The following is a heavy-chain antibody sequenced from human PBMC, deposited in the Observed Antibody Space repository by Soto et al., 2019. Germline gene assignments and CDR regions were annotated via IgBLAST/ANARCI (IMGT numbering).Heavy chain of an antibody. D-gene: IGHD3-3*01. V-gene: IGHV5-51*01. J-gene: IGHJ6*02. CDR3: ARHWTYGVDV. CDR1: GYNFTSYW. CDR2: IYPGDSET. Sequence: PGESLKISCKGSGYNFTSYWIGWVRQMPGKGLEWMGIIYPGDSETNYSPSFQGHVTISADKSISTAYLQWSSLKASDTAMYYCARHWTYGVDVWGQGTTVTVSS.